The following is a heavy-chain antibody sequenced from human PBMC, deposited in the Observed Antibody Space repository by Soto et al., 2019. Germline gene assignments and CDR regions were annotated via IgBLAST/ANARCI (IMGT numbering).Heavy chain of an antibody. CDR2: IYYSGST. J-gene: IGHJ4*02. Sequence: SETLSLTCTVSGGSISTYYWSWVRQPPGKGLEWIGYIYYSGSTNYNPSLKSRVTISVDTSKNQFSLKLSSVTAADTAVYYCARTLYSYGPRFDYWGQGTLVTVSS. D-gene: IGHD5-18*01. V-gene: IGHV4-59*01. CDR1: GGSISTYY. CDR3: ARTLYSYGPRFDY.